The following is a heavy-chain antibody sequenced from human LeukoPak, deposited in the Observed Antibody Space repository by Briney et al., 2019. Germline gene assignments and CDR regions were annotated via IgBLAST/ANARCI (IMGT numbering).Heavy chain of an antibody. CDR3: AKPVGDLSCFDY. CDR2: ISGSGGST. Sequence: AGGSLRLSCAASGFTFSSYWMSWVRQAPGKGLEWVSAISGSGGSTYYADSVKGRFTISRDNSKNTLYLQMNSLRAEDTAVYYCAKPVGDLSCFDYWGQGTLVTVSS. J-gene: IGHJ4*02. CDR1: GFTFSSYW. V-gene: IGHV3-23*01. D-gene: IGHD2-15*01.